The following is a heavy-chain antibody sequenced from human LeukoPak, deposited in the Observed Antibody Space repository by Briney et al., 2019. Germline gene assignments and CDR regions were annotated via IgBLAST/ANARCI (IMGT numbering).Heavy chain of an antibody. D-gene: IGHD1-26*01. CDR2: ISTRSNYI. CDR1: GSVFSRLT. CDR3: ARYSGTYRDY. J-gene: IGHJ4*02. V-gene: IGHV3-21*01. Sequence: GGSLRLSCAASGSVFSRLTMNWFRQSPGKGLEWVSSISTRSNYIYYADSVKGRFNISRDNAKNSLYLQMSSLRAEDTAVYYCARYSGTYRDYWGQGTLVTVSS.